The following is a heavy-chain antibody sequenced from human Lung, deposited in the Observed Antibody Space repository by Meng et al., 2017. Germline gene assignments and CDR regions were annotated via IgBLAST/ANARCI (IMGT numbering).Heavy chain of an antibody. D-gene: IGHD4-11*01. CDR2: INHSGST. Sequence: VCLQRWGGGLLKPLETLSLPCVVSGGSFSDYYWSWIRQPPGKGLEWIGEINHSGSTNYNPSLESRATISVDTSQNNLSLKLSSVTAADSAVYYCARGPTTMAHDFDYWGQGTLVTVSS. J-gene: IGHJ4*02. V-gene: IGHV4-34*01. CDR1: GGSFSDYY. CDR3: ARGPTTMAHDFDY.